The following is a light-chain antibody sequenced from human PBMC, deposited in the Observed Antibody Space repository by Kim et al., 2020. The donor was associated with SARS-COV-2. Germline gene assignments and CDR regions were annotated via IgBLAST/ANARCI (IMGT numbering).Light chain of an antibody. CDR2: GAS. CDR1: QSVSSN. CDR3: QQFNTWPYT. Sequence: SVSPGESATLSCRASQSVSSNLAWYQQKPGQAPRLLIYGASTRATGIPARFSGSGSGTEFTLTISSLQSEDFAVYYCQQFNTWPYTFGQGTKREI. J-gene: IGKJ2*01. V-gene: IGKV3-15*01.